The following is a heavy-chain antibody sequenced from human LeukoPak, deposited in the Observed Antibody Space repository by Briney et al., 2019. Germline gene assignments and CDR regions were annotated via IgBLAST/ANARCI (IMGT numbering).Heavy chain of an antibody. CDR2: INPSGGST. V-gene: IGHV1-46*01. CDR3: AREGGSTVSFDY. CDR1: GYTFTGYY. J-gene: IGHJ4*02. Sequence: ASVKVSCKASGYTFTGYYMHWVRQAPGQGLEWMRIINPSGGSTSYAQKFQGRVTMTRDTSTSTVYMELSSLRSEDTAVYYCAREGGSTVSFDYWGQGTLVTVSS. D-gene: IGHD4-11*01.